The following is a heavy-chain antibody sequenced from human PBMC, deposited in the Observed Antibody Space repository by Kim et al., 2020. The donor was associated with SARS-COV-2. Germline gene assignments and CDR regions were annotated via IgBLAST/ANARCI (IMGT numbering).Heavy chain of an antibody. J-gene: IGHJ4*02. CDR2: ISGSGGST. Sequence: GGSLRLSCAASGFTFSSYAMSWVRQAPGKGLEWVSAISGSGGSTYYADSVKGRFTISRDNSKNTLYLQMNSLRAEDTAVYYCAKDRPSGWSRRGYFDYWGQGTLVTVSS. CDR1: GFTFSSYA. V-gene: IGHV3-23*01. D-gene: IGHD6-19*01. CDR3: AKDRPSGWSRRGYFDY.